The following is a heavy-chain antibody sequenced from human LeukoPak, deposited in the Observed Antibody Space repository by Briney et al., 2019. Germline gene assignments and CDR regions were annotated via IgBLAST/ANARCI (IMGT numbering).Heavy chain of an antibody. J-gene: IGHJ4*02. D-gene: IGHD5-18*01. CDR2: IYSDGST. CDR3: ARTVDTAMVSDY. V-gene: IGHV4-59*08. Sequence: SETLSLTCSVSGGSINGDYWSWIRQTPGKGLEWIGYIYSDGSTKYNPSLKSRVTISVDTSKNQFSLKLSSVTAADTAVYYCARTVDTAMVSDYWGQGTLVTVSS. CDR1: GGSINGDY.